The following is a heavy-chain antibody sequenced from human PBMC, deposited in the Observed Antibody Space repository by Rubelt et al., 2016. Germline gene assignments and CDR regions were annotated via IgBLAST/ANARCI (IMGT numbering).Heavy chain of an antibody. CDR2: LYSGGTP. CDR3: AGDSGYDLNAFDV. D-gene: IGHD5-12*01. J-gene: IGHJ3*01. CDR1: GFTVSSTY. V-gene: IGHV3-53*01. Sequence: EVQLVESGGGLIQPGGSLRLSCAVSGFTVSSTYMTWVRQAPGQGLEWVSVLYSGGTPYYAASVKGRFTISRDNSKNTLLLQIKSLRAEDTAVDYCAGDSGYDLNAFDVWGQGTKVTVSS.